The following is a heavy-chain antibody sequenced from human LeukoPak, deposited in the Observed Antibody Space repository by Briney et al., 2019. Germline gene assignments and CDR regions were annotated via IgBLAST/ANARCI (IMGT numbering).Heavy chain of an antibody. D-gene: IGHD6-19*01. CDR1: RFTFSSYA. CDR3: AKDPVVYHGGSGWHYFDY. V-gene: IGHV3-23*01. CDR2: IGGTGDKT. J-gene: IGHJ4*02. Sequence: GGSLRLSCAASRFTFSSYAMSWVRQPPGRGLEWVSNIGGTGDKTYYAYSVKGRFTISRDNSMDTLYLQMNSPKAEDTAVYYCAKDPVVYHGGSGWHYFDYWGQGTLVTVSS.